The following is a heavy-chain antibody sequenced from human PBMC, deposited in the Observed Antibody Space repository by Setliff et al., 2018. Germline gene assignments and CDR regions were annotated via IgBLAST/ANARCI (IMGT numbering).Heavy chain of an antibody. Sequence: LSLTCAVYGGSFSGYYWSWIRQPPGKGLEWIGEISHSGSTNYNPSLKSRVTISVDTSKNQFSLKLSSVTAADTAVYYCARRYNFWSGYLDYWGQGTLVTVSS. CDR3: ARRYNFWSGYLDY. CDR1: GGSFSGYY. J-gene: IGHJ4*02. D-gene: IGHD3-3*01. V-gene: IGHV4-34*01. CDR2: ISHSGST.